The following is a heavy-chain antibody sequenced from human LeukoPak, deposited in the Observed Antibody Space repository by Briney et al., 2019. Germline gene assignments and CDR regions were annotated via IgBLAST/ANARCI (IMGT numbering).Heavy chain of an antibody. J-gene: IGHJ4*02. V-gene: IGHV3-49*04. CDR2: IRSKAYGGTT. D-gene: IGHD5-12*01. CDR3: TRGPGYSGYDFVDY. CDR1: GFTFGDYA. Sequence: GGSLRLSCTPPGFTFGDYAMSRGRQAPGKGLEWVGFIRSKAYGGTTEYAASVKGRFTISRDDSKSIAYLQMNSLKTEDTAVYYCTRGPGYSGYDFVDYWGQGTLVTVSS.